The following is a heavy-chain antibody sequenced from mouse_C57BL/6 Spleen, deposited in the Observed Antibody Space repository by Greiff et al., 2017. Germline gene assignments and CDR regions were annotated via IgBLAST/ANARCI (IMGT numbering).Heavy chain of an antibody. CDR1: GYTFTSYW. CDR3: ARSPVPPFYGSGLGYYAMDY. J-gene: IGHJ4*01. V-gene: IGHV1-64*01. D-gene: IGHD1-1*01. CDR2: IHPNSGST. Sequence: VQLQQPGAELVKPGASVKLSCKASGYTFTSYWMHWVKQRPGQGLEWIGMIHPNSGSTNYNEKFKSKATLTVDKSSSTAYMQLSSLTSEDSAVYCCARSPVPPFYGSGLGYYAMDYWGQGTSVTVSS.